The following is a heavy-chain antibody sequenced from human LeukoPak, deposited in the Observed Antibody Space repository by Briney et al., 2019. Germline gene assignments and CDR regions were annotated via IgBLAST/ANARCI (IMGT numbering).Heavy chain of an antibody. CDR2: ISSSGSTI. J-gene: IGHJ4*02. Sequence: GGSLRLSCAASAFTFSSYGMHWVRQAPGKGLEWVSYISSSGSTIYYADSVKGRFTISRDNSKNTLYLQMNSLRAEDTAVYYCAKVTRGYSGSYYGFDYWGQGTLVTVSS. D-gene: IGHD1-26*01. CDR3: AKVTRGYSGSYYGFDY. CDR1: AFTFSSYG. V-gene: IGHV3-48*01.